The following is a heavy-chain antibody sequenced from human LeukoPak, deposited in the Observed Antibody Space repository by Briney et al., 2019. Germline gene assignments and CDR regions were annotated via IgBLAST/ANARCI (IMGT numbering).Heavy chain of an antibody. J-gene: IGHJ4*02. Sequence: GGSLRLSCAASGFTFSSYGMHWVRQAPGKGLEWVAVIWYDGSNRYYADSVKGRFTISRDNSKNTLYLQMSSLRAEDTAVYYCAKRDGLVLADYWGQGTLVTVSS. V-gene: IGHV3-33*06. CDR1: GFTFSSYG. D-gene: IGHD3-3*01. CDR2: IWYDGSNR. CDR3: AKRDGLVLADY.